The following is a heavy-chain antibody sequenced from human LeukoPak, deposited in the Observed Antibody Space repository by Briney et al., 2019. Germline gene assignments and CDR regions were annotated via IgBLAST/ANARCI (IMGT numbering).Heavy chain of an antibody. Sequence: SETPSLTCTVSGGSISGYYWSWIRQSPGKGLVWIGYIYYSGSTNYNPSLKSRVTISIDMSRNQFSLKLSSVTAADTALYYCARHFTYYYDSSGYPRDAFDIWGQGTTVTVSS. D-gene: IGHD3-22*01. J-gene: IGHJ3*02. CDR1: GGSISGYY. CDR2: IYYSGST. CDR3: ARHFTYYYDSSGYPRDAFDI. V-gene: IGHV4-59*08.